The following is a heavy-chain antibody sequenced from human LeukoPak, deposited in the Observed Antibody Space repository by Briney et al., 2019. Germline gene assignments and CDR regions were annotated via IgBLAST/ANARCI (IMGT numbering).Heavy chain of an antibody. CDR1: GGSFSGYY. Sequence: PSETLSLTCAVYGGSFSGYYWSWIRQPPGKGLEWIGEINHSGSTNYNPSLKSRVTISVDTSKNQFSLKLSSVTAADTAVYYCARGFGELRNRITGHSDYWGQGTLVTVSS. J-gene: IGHJ4*02. CDR3: ARGFGELRNRITGHSDY. D-gene: IGHD3-10*01. CDR2: INHSGST. V-gene: IGHV4-34*01.